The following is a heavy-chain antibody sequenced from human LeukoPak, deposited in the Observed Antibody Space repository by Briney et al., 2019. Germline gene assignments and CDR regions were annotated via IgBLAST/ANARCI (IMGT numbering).Heavy chain of an antibody. J-gene: IGHJ4*02. V-gene: IGHV4-59*12. CDR3: ARPYGDYVGY. D-gene: IGHD4-17*01. CDR1: GGSISSYY. Sequence: SETLSLTCTVSGGSISSYYWSWIRQPPGKGLEWIGYIYYSGSINYNPSLKSRVTISVDTSKNQFSLKLSSVTAADTAVYYCARPYGDYVGYWGQGTLVTVSS. CDR2: IYYSGSI.